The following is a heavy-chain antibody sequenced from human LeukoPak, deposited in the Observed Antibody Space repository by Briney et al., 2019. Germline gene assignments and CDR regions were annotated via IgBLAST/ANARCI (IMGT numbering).Heavy chain of an antibody. Sequence: SETLSLTCTVSGGSISSSSYYWGWIRQPPGKGLEWIGSIYYSGSTYYNPSLKSRVTISVDTSKNQFSLKLSSVTAADTVVYYCARSPLTGNYGDWFDPWGQGTLVIVSS. J-gene: IGHJ5*02. CDR2: IYYSGST. D-gene: IGHD3-9*01. CDR1: GGSISSSSYY. CDR3: ARSPLTGNYGDWFDP. V-gene: IGHV4-39*01.